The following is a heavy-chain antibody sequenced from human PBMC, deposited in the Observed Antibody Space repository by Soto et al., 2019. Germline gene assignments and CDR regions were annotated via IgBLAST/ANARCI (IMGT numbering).Heavy chain of an antibody. CDR2: IYNSGST. V-gene: IGHV4-59*01. CDR1: SGSISNYY. D-gene: IGHD3-22*01. J-gene: IGHJ4*02. CDR3: ARYYDSSGYHYSSDF. Sequence: PSETLSLTCTVSSGSISNYYWSWIRQPPGKGLEWIGYIYNSGSTNYNPSLESRVTISADTSKNQFSLRLSSVTAADTAVYYCARYYDSSGYHYSSDFWGQGTRVTVSS.